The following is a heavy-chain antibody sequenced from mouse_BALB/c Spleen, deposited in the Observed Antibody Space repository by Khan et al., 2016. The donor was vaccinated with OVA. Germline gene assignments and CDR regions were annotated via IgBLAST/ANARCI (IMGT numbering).Heavy chain of an antibody. J-gene: IGHJ2*01. D-gene: IGHD1-1*01. CDR2: ITSGGSYT. Sequence: EVELVESGGGLVKPGGSLKFSCAASGFTFSSYSMSWVRQTPEKRLEWVVTITSGGSYTYYPDSVKGRFTIPRDNAKNTLYLQMSSLKSEDTAMYYCSRDRNYYGSSVYFDYWGQGTTLTVSS. CDR3: SRDRNYYGSSVYFDY. CDR1: GFTFSSYS. V-gene: IGHV5-6-4*01.